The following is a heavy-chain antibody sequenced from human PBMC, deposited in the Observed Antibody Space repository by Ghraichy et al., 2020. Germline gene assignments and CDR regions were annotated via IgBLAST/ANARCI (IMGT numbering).Heavy chain of an antibody. V-gene: IGHV5-51*01. D-gene: IGHD6-19*01. CDR2: INPGDSNS. CDR1: GYSFTAYW. CDR3: ARHNRGVINGYSSGWSLDS. Sequence: GESLNISCKGSGYSFTAYWIGWVRQMPGKGLEWMGMINPGDSNSRYSPSFQGQVTISADKSISTAYLQWSSLKASDTAMYYCARHNRGVINGYSSGWSLDSWGQGSLVTVSS. J-gene: IGHJ4*02.